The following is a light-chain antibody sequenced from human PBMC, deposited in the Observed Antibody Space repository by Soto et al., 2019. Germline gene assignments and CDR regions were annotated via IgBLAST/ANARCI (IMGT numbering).Light chain of an antibody. CDR2: AAS. CDR3: QQSYSTLGT. V-gene: IGKV1-39*01. Sequence: IQMTQSPSSLSASVGDRVIITCRSDHSINNYLNWYQKRPGKVPKLLIYAASTLPSGVPSRFSGSASGRVFTLTINSLQPEDFATYYCQQSYSTLGTFGRGTRVEI. J-gene: IGKJ2*01. CDR1: HSINNY.